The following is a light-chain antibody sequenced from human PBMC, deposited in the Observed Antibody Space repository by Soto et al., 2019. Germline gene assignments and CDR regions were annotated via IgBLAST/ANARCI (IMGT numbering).Light chain of an antibody. Sequence: IVMTQSPATPSVSPGERATLSCRASQSVSSKLAWYQQKPGQAPRLLIYGASTRATGIPARFSGSGSATEFTLTISSLQSEDFAVYYCQQYNNWPPVTFGQGTRLEIK. V-gene: IGKV3-15*01. J-gene: IGKJ5*01. CDR3: QQYNNWPPVT. CDR1: QSVSSK. CDR2: GAS.